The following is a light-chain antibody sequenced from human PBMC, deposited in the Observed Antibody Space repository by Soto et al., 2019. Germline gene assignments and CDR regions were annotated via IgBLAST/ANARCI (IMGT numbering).Light chain of an antibody. CDR3: AAWDDSLNGDV. CDR1: KFNVGGNN. J-gene: IGLJ1*01. V-gene: IGLV1-44*01. Sequence: QSVLTQPPSASGTPGQRVSITCSGSKFNVGGNNVHWYQQLPGMAPKLLIHTNNQRPSGVPDRFSGSKSGTTASLAIGGLQSVDEADYYCAAWDDSLNGDVFGTGTKLTVL. CDR2: TNN.